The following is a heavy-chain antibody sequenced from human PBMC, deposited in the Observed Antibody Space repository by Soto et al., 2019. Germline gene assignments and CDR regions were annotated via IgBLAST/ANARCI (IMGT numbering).Heavy chain of an antibody. CDR1: GFTFGNNG. Sequence: EVQLVESGGGLVQPGGPRRPPCAAPGFTFGNNGWSGVRQAPGKGLEWVANIKQDGSEKYYVDSVKGRFTISRDNAKNSLYLHMNSLRVEDTAVYYCARDRYSNYGYWGQGTLVTVSS. D-gene: IGHD4-4*01. CDR3: ARDRYSNYGY. V-gene: IGHV3-7*01. CDR2: IKQDGSEK. J-gene: IGHJ4*02.